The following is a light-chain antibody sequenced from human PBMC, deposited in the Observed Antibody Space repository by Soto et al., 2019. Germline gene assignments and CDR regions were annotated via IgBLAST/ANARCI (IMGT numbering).Light chain of an antibody. CDR2: GNN. CDR3: QSYDSSLRVVV. J-gene: IGLJ2*01. Sequence: QAVVAQPPSVSGAPGQRVTISCTGGSSNIGAGYDVHWYQQLPGTAPKLLIYGNNNRPSGVPDRFSGSRSVTSASLAITGLQSEDEADYYCQSYDSSLRVVVFGGGTKLTVL. V-gene: IGLV1-40*01. CDR1: SSNIGAGYD.